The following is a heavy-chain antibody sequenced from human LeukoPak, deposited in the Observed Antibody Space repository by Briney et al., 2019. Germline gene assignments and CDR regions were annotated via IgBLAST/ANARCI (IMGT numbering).Heavy chain of an antibody. CDR2: IKQDGSEK. CDR3: ARVLLSAADSSFFDY. CDR1: GFTFSSYW. D-gene: IGHD2-2*01. J-gene: IGHJ4*02. V-gene: IGHV3-7*01. Sequence: GGSLRLSCAASGFTFSSYWMSWVRQAPGKGLEWVANIKQDGSEKYYVDSVKGRFTISRDNAKNSLYLQMNSLRAEDTAVYYCARVLLSAADSSFFDYWGQGTRVTVSS.